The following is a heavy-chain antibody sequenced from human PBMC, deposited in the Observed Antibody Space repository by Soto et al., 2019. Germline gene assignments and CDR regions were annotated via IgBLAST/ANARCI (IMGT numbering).Heavy chain of an antibody. D-gene: IGHD2-15*01. CDR3: AKRRGAGGHFDY. CDR1: GFTFSSYA. J-gene: IGHJ4*02. Sequence: DVQLLESGGGLVQPEGSLRLSCAASGFTFSSYAMGWVRQGPGKGLEWVAVVSIGGSTHYADSVRGRFTISSDKSKNTLALQMNSLTAEDTAVYFCAKRRGAGGHFDYWGQGALVTVSS. V-gene: IGHV3-23*01. CDR2: VSIGGST.